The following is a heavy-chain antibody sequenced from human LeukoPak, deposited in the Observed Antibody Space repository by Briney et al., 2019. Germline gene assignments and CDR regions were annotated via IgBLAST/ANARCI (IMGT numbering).Heavy chain of an antibody. CDR3: ARDYRGYCSSTSCLLYYGMDV. D-gene: IGHD2-2*01. Sequence: PGGSLRLSCAASGFTVSSNYMSWVRQAPGKGLEWVSVIYSGGNTFYADSVKGRFTISRDNSKNTLYLQMHSLRAEDTAVYYCARDYRGYCSSTSCLLYYGMDVWGQGTTVTVSS. CDR2: IYSGGNT. V-gene: IGHV3-53*01. CDR1: GFTVSSNY. J-gene: IGHJ6*02.